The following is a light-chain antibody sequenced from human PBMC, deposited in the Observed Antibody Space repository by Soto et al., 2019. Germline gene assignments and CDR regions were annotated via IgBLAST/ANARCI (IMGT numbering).Light chain of an antibody. V-gene: IGKV1-9*01. CDR3: QQVRMYPWT. J-gene: IGKJ1*01. CDR2: AAY. Sequence: IQLTQSPSSLSASVGDRVTSTCQASQDIAIYVAWYQQKPGEAPKLLIYAAYTLYGGVPSRFSGSGSGTDFALTITRLQAEDFATYYCQQVRMYPWTFGRGTKVDSK. CDR1: QDIAIY.